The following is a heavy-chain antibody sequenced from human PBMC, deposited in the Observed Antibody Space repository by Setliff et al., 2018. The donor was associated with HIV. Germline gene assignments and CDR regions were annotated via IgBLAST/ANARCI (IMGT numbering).Heavy chain of an antibody. Sequence: ASVKVSCKASGGTFTSYAMNWVRQAPGQGLEWMGWISAYNGNTNYAQKVQGRVTMTTDTSTSTAYMELRSLTFHDTAVYYCARGLYNWNLWGQGTLVTVSS. CDR1: GGTFTSYA. CDR3: ARGLYNWNL. V-gene: IGHV1-18*01. J-gene: IGHJ4*02. D-gene: IGHD1-20*01. CDR2: ISAYNGNT.